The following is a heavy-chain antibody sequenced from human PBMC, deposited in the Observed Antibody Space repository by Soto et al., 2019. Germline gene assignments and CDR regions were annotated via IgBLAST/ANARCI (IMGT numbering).Heavy chain of an antibody. CDR2: FIPVYRTL. Sequence: GASVKVSCKASGGSFGKSAINWVRQTPGQGLEWLGGFIPVYRTLNYAQKFQGRVTITADESTGTAYMTLSSLASDDTAVYYCAMGVIWIGYFTVVSLGQGIRVSAPQ. V-gene: IGHV1-69*13. J-gene: IGHJ4*02. D-gene: IGHD3-3*01. CDR3: AMGVIWIGYFTVVS. CDR1: GGSFGKSA.